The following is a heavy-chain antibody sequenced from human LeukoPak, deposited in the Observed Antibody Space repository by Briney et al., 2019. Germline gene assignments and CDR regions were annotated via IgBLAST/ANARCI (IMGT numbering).Heavy chain of an antibody. J-gene: IGHJ4*02. CDR1: GFTFSRYP. V-gene: IGHV3-23*01. D-gene: IGHD3-22*01. CDR3: AFRSYYSSSDYYLYYFDY. Sequence: PGGSLRLSCAASGFTFSRYPMSWVRQAPGKGLEWVSAISDSGDSTYHADSVKGRFTISRDNPKNTLYLQMNGLRAEDTAVYYCAFRSYYSSSDYYLYYFDYWGQGTLVTVSS. CDR2: ISDSGDST.